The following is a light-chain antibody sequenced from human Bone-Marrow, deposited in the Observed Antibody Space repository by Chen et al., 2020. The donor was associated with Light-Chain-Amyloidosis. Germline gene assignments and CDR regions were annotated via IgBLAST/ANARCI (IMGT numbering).Light chain of an antibody. Sequence: QSALTQPPSVSGSPGQANTISSTGTSGDVGTYNYVSWYQQHPGKAPKVMIYAVSNRPSGVSNRFSGSKSGNTASLTISGLQAEDEADYYCSSFTSSSSYVFGPGTKVTVL. CDR1: SGDVGTYNY. CDR3: SSFTSSSSYV. V-gene: IGLV2-14*01. J-gene: IGLJ1*01. CDR2: AVS.